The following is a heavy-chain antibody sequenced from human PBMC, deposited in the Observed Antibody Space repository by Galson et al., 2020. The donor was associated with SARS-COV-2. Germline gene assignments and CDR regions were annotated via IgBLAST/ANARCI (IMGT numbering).Heavy chain of an antibody. CDR1: GGPISSSNW. CDR3: ARRVSSSLYGMDV. V-gene: IGHV4-4*02. CDR2: IYHSGNT. Sequence: SDTLSLTCAVSGGPISSSNWWSWVRQPPGKGLEWIGEIYHSGNTNYNPSLKSRVTISVDTSKNQFSLKLSSVTAADTAVYYCARRVSSSLYGMDVWGQGTTVTVSS. J-gene: IGHJ6*02. D-gene: IGHD6-13*01.